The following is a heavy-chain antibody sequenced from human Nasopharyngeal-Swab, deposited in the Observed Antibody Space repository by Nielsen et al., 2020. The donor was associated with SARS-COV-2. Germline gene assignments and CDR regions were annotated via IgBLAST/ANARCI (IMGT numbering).Heavy chain of an antibody. V-gene: IGHV3-53*01. Sequence: GESLKISCAASGFTVTSNYMSWVRQAPGKGLEWVSVIYSGGSTYYADSVKGRFTISRDNSKNTLYLQMNSLRAEDTAVYYCAKEGKAEMATTRNYYYYGMDVWGQGTTVTVSS. CDR3: AKEGKAEMATTRNYYYYGMDV. CDR1: GFTVTSNY. J-gene: IGHJ6*02. D-gene: IGHD5-24*01. CDR2: IYSGGST.